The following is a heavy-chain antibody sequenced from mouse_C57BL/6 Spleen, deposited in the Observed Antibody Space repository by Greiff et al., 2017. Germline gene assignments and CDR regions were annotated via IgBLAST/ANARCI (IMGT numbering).Heavy chain of an antibody. J-gene: IGHJ3*01. D-gene: IGHD4-1*01. CDR3: TRSNNWPWFAY. Sequence: QVQLQQSGAELVRPGASVTLSCKASGYTFTDYEMHWVKQTPVHGLEWIGAIDPETGGTAYNQKFKGKAILTADKSSSTAYMELRSLTSEDSAVYYCTRSNNWPWFAYWGQGTVVTVSA. V-gene: IGHV1-15*01. CDR2: IDPETGGT. CDR1: GYTFTDYE.